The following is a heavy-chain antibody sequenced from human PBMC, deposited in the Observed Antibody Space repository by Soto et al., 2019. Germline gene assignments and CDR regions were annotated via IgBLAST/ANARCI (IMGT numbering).Heavy chain of an antibody. D-gene: IGHD3-22*01. CDR2: IIPIFGTA. V-gene: IGHV1-69*06. CDR3: ARTPLYYYDSSGYYYVDY. Sequence: GASVKVSCKASGGTFSSYAISWVRQAPGQGLEWMGGIIPIFGTANYAQKFQGRVTITADKSTSTAYMELSSLRSEDTAVYYCARTPLYYYDSSGYYYVDYWGQGTPVTVSS. J-gene: IGHJ4*02. CDR1: GGTFSSYA.